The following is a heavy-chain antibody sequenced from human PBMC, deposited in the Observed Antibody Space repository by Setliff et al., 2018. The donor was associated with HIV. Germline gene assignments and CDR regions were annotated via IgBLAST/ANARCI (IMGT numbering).Heavy chain of an antibody. J-gene: IGHJ4*02. D-gene: IGHD3-3*01. Sequence: PSETLSLTCGVYGGSVSAYEWRWIRQPPGKGLEWIGEAIHSGITYNPSLRSRVTISLDTSKNQFSLNLTSVTAADTAVYYSARSIVPVASGYYCFEYWGQGTLVTVSS. CDR1: GGSVSAYE. CDR3: ARSIVPVASGYYCFEY. V-gene: IGHV4-34*12. CDR2: AIHSGIT.